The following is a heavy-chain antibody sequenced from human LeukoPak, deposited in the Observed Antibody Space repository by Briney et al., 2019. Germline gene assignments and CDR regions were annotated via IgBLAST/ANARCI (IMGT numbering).Heavy chain of an antibody. Sequence: PGGSLRLSCAASGFTGFTFNDYGFHWVRQAPGKGLEWVAFIRFDGSTKYSADSLKGRFTISRDNSKNTLYLQMNSLRAEDTAVYYCARDPYSGSYGADYYYYMDVWGKGTTVTVSS. CDR2: IRFDGSTK. D-gene: IGHD1-26*01. V-gene: IGHV3-30*02. J-gene: IGHJ6*03. CDR3: ARDPYSGSYGADYYYYMDV. CDR1: GFTGFTFNDYG.